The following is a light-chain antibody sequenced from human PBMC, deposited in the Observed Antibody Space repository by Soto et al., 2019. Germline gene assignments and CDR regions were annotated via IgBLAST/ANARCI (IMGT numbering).Light chain of an antibody. CDR1: QSISNNY. V-gene: IGKV3-20*01. Sequence: ETVLTQSPGTLSLSPGERATLSCRAGQSISNNYLSWYQQKPGQAPRLLIHDASNRATGIPDRFSGSGSGTDFTLTISRLEPEDFVVYYCQWYGISPPEYTFGQGTMLEI. CDR3: QWYGISPPEYT. CDR2: DAS. J-gene: IGKJ2*01.